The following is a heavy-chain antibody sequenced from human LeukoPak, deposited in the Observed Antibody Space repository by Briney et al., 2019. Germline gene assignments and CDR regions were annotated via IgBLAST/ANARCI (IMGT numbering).Heavy chain of an antibody. Sequence: GGSLRLSCATSGFFFNSFWMTWVRQAPGKGLEWVANIKYDDSEKYLVESVKGRFTISRDNARNPLFLQMDSLRVEDTAVYYCVRGRDGSFWGRGTQVTVSS. V-gene: IGHV3-7*01. CDR2: IKYDDSEK. CDR3: VRGRDGSF. J-gene: IGHJ4*02. D-gene: IGHD5-24*01. CDR1: GFFFNSFW.